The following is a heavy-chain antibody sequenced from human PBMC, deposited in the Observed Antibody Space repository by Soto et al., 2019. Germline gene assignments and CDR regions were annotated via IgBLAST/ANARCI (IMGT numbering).Heavy chain of an antibody. D-gene: IGHD3-10*01. CDR3: ARDRRVYGSGSYYNVPSDYGMDV. J-gene: IGHJ6*02. V-gene: IGHV3-21*01. CDR2: ISSSSSYI. Sequence: GGSLRLSCAASGFTFSSYSMNWVRQAPGKGLEWVSSISSSSSYIYYADSVKGRFTISRDNAKNSLYLQMNSLRAEDTAVYYCARDRRVYGSGSYYNVPSDYGMDVWGQGTTVTVSS. CDR1: GFTFSSYS.